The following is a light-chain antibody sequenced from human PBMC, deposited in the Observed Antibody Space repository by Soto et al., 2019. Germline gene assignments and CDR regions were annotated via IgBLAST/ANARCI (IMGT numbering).Light chain of an antibody. V-gene: IGLV2-14*01. CDR3: SSYTSSRYV. CDR2: DVS. J-gene: IGLJ1*01. CDR1: SSDVGGYNY. Sequence: QSALNQPASVSGSPGQSITISCTGTSSDVGGYNYVSWYQQHSGKAPKLMIYDVSNRPSGVSNRFSGSKSGNTASLTISGLQAEDEADYYCSSYTSSRYVFGTGTKVTVL.